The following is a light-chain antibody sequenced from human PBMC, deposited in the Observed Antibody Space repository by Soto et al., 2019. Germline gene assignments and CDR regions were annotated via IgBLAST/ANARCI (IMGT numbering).Light chain of an antibody. CDR3: QQSYTAPSLT. J-gene: IGKJ5*01. V-gene: IGKV1-39*01. CDR1: QSISSS. Sequence: DIQMTQSPSSLSASVGDKVTITCRASQSISSSLNWYQQKSGKAPNLLLYGVSGLQGGVPSRFSGSGACTDVTLSISSLQPVEFATYYCQQSYTAPSLTFGQGTRLEIK. CDR2: GVS.